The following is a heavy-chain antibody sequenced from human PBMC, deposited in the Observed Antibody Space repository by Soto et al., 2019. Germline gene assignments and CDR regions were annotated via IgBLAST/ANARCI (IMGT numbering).Heavy chain of an antibody. V-gene: IGHV3-15*01. Sequence: PGRSLRLSYAASGFTFSDAWMSWVRQAPGKGLDWFCRIKRKGYGWTTEYAAPVRGRFTISRDDSKNTWYLQMNSLKTEDTAVYYCPPDLWRIAVVVGPTGYVKAWGQG. D-gene: IGHD2-21*01. CDR3: PPDLWRIAVVVGPTGYVKA. CDR2: IKRKGYGWTT. CDR1: GFTFSDAW. J-gene: IGHJ5*02.